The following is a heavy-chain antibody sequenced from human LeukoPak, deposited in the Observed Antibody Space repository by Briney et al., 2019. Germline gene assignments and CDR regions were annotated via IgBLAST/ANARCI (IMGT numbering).Heavy chain of an antibody. V-gene: IGHV4-4*02. D-gene: IGHD3-16*01. J-gene: IGHJ5*01. Sequence: SETLSLTCAVSGGSISSSNWWSWVRQPPGKGLEWIGSIYHSGSTYYNPSLKSRVTISVDTSKNQFSLKLSSVTAADTAVYYCAGILGWFDSWGQEPRVTVSS. CDR3: AGILGWFDS. CDR2: IYHSGST. CDR1: GGSISSSNW.